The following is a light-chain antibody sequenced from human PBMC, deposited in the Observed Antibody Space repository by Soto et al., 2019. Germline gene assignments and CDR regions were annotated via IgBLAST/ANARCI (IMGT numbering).Light chain of an antibody. CDR1: RSCIRRY. CDR2: CAS. Sequence: IVLTQSPGTLSLSPGERATLSCRASRSCIRRYLAWYQQKPGQAPRLRIYCASSRATGIPDRFSGSWSGTDFTLTISRLEPEDFAVYYCQQSGYSPYTFGQGTKL. V-gene: IGKV3-20*01. J-gene: IGKJ2*01. CDR3: QQSGYSPYT.